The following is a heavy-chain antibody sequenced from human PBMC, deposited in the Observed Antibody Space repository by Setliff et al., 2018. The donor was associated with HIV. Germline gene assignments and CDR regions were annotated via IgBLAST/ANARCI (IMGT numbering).Heavy chain of an antibody. Sequence: PSETLSLTCAVYGGSFSEYYWSWIRQSPGKGLEWIGEINHSGSTHYNPPLKSRATISVDTSKNQFSPRLNSVTAADTAVYYCARGATPLPGYSDRWEYFYMDVWGKGTTVTVSS. J-gene: IGHJ6*03. CDR2: INHSGST. CDR3: ARGATPLPGYSDRWEYFYMDV. D-gene: IGHD5-12*01. V-gene: IGHV4-34*01. CDR1: GGSFSEYY.